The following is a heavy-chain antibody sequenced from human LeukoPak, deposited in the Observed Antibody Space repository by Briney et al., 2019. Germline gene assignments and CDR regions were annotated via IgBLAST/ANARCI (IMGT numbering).Heavy chain of an antibody. D-gene: IGHD3-3*01. CDR2: IYYSGST. Sequence: PSETLSLTCTVSGGSISSYYWSWIRQPPGKGLEWIGYIYYSGSTNYNPSLKSRVTISVDTSKNQFSLKLSSVTAADTAVYYCARQFKGDDFWSGFGFFDSWGQGTLVTVSS. V-gene: IGHV4-59*08. J-gene: IGHJ4*02. CDR3: ARQFKGDDFWSGFGFFDS. CDR1: GGSISSYY.